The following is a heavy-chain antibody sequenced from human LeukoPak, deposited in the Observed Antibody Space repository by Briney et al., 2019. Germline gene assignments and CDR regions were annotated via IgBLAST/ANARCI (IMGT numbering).Heavy chain of an antibody. CDR1: GFTFSSYS. V-gene: IGHV3-48*01. CDR3: ARDQVYDFWSGDFDY. J-gene: IGHJ4*02. D-gene: IGHD3-3*01. Sequence: PGGSLRLSCAASGFTFSSYSMNWVRQAPEKGLEWVPYISSSSSTIYYADSVKGRFTISRDNAKNSLYLQMNSLRAEDTAVYYCARDQVYDFWSGDFDYWGQGTLVTVSS. CDR2: ISSSSSTI.